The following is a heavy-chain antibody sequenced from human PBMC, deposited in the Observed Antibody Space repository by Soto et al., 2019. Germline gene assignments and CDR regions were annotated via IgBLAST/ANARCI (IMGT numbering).Heavy chain of an antibody. CDR2: IIPIFGTA. V-gene: IGHV1-69*13. J-gene: IGHJ4*02. CDR1: GGTFSSYA. Sequence: EASVKVSCKASGGTFSSYAISWVLQAPGQGLEWMGGIIPIFGTANYAQNFQGRVTITADESTSTAYMELSSLRSEDTAVYYCASDFEGVGGSYWSGYWGQGTLVTVSS. CDR3: ASDFEGVGGSYWSGY. D-gene: IGHD1-26*01.